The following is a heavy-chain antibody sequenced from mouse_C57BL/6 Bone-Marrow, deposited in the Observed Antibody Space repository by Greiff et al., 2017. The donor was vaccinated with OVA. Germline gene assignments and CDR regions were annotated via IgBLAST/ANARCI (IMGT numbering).Heavy chain of an antibody. D-gene: IGHD1-1*01. J-gene: IGHJ3*01. CDR2: INSDGGST. CDR3: ARHHYGSELAY. CDR1: EYEFPSHD. Sequence: EVNLVESGGGLVQPGESLKLSCESNEYEFPSHDMSWVRKTPEKRLELVAAINSDGGSTYYPDTMERRFISRDITKKTLYLQMSSLRSEDTALYYCARHHYGSELAYWGQGTLVTVSA. V-gene: IGHV5-2*01.